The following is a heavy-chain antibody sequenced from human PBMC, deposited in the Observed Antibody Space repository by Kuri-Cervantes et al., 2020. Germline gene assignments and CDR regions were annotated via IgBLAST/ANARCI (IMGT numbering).Heavy chain of an antibody. D-gene: IGHD6-19*01. Sequence: GESLKISCAASGFTFSSYGMHWVRQAPGKGLEWVAVIWYDGSNKYYADSVKGRFTISRDNSKNTLYLQTDSLRAEDTAVYYCARGWLGGQGTLVTVSS. J-gene: IGHJ4*02. CDR1: GFTFSSYG. CDR3: ARGWL. CDR2: IWYDGSNK. V-gene: IGHV3-33*01.